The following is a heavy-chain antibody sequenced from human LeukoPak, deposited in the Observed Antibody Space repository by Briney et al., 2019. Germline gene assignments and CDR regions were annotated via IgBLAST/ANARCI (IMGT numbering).Heavy chain of an antibody. CDR3: ARGRGVVVITAIDY. D-gene: IGHD3-22*01. Sequence: QPGTCLRPACAAAGFTFSSYGIRWVSQAPRKWIEWVTVISYDGSNKYYADCVKGRFTISRDNSKNTLYLQMNSLRAEDTAVYYCARGRGVVVITAIDYWGQGTLVTVSS. CDR2: ISYDGSNK. V-gene: IGHV3-30*01. J-gene: IGHJ4*02. CDR1: GFTFSSYG.